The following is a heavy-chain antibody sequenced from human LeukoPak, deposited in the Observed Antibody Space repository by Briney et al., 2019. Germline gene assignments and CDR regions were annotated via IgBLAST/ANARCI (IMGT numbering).Heavy chain of an antibody. V-gene: IGHV1-18*01. CDR1: GYTFTNYA. D-gene: IGHD3-9*01. Sequence: GASVKVSCKSSGYTFTNYAVSWLRQAPGQGLEWMGWISAYNYNTNYAQKFQGRLTMTTDPSTNTGYMELRSLRSEDTAVYYCARGMRENTAYYVGRYYFDYWGQGTLVTVSS. CDR2: ISAYNYNT. J-gene: IGHJ4*02. CDR3: ARGMRENTAYYVGRYYFDY.